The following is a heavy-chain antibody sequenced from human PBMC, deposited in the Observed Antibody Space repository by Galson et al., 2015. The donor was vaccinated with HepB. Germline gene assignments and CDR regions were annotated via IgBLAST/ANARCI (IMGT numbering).Heavy chain of an antibody. CDR2: INSDGSSS. CDR3: ARDRTRYSGSGSYSPDNWFDP. Sequence: SLRLSCAASGFTFSSYWMHWVRQAPGKGLVWVSRINSDGSSSNYADSVKGRFTISRDNAKNTLYLQMNSLRAEDTAVYYCARDRTRYSGSGSYSPDNWFDPWGQGTLVTVSS. V-gene: IGHV3-74*01. D-gene: IGHD3-10*01. J-gene: IGHJ5*02. CDR1: GFTFSSYW.